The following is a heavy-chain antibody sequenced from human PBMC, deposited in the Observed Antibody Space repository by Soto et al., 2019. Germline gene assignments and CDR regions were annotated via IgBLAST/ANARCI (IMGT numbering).Heavy chain of an antibody. J-gene: IGHJ6*02. V-gene: IGHV3-33*01. D-gene: IGHD2-21*01. CDR3: ATDPVITPSV. CDR2: IWPDGSSQ. CDR1: GFNFRIYG. Sequence: GGSLRLSCAASGFNFRIYGMHWVRQAPGKGLEWVAVIWPDGSSQYYADSVRGRFTISRDNSNNTLFLQMDSLRAEDTAVYYCATDPVITPSVWGQGNTVTVSS.